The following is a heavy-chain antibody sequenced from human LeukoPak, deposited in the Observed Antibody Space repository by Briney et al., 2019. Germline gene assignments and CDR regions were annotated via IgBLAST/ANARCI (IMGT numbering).Heavy chain of an antibody. CDR2: ISSSGSTI. J-gene: IGHJ4*02. V-gene: IGHV3-11*04. CDR3: ARDHYRVVTAIRGFDY. D-gene: IGHD2-21*02. CDR1: GFTFSDYY. Sequence: GGSLRLSCAASGFTFSDYYMSWIRQAPGKGLEWVSYISSSGSTIYYADSVKGRFTISRDNAKNSLYLQMNSLRAEDTAVYYCARDHYRVVTAIRGFDYWGQGTLVTVSS.